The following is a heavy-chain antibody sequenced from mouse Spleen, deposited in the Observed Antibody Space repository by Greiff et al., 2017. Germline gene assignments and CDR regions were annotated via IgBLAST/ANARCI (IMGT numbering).Heavy chain of an antibody. Sequence: VQLQQSGAELMKPGASVKISCKATGYTFSSYWIEWVKQRPGHGLEWIGEILPGSGSTNYNEKFKGKATFTADTSSNTAYMQLSSLTTEDSAIYYCARSRGLRRGGWYFDVWGAGTTVTVSS. J-gene: IGHJ1*01. V-gene: IGHV1-9*01. CDR3: ARSRGLRRGGWYFDV. CDR2: ILPGSGST. D-gene: IGHD2-4*01. CDR1: GYTFSSYW.